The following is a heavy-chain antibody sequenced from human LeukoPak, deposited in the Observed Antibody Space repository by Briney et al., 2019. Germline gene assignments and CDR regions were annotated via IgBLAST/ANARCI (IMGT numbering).Heavy chain of an antibody. CDR2: IFTSGDT. J-gene: IGHJ4*02. V-gene: IGHV4-61*02. D-gene: IGHD3-9*01. CDR1: GGSISSGSYF. Sequence: PSETLSLTCTVSGGSISSGSYFWTWIRQPAGEELEWVGRIFTSGDTNYNPSLKSRLIISVDTSQNQFSLKLSSVTAADTAVYYCAREIKLRYFDWLPNTAGLDYWGQGTLVTVSS. CDR3: AREIKLRYFDWLPNTAGLDY.